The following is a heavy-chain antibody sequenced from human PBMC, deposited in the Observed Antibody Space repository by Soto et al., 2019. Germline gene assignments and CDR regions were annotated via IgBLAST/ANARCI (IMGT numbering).Heavy chain of an antibody. D-gene: IGHD3-3*01. J-gene: IGHJ6*03. CDR3: ARVPPPYYDFWSGYDYYYMDV. V-gene: IGHV3-48*01. CDR1: GFTFSSYS. CDR2: ISSSSSTI. Sequence: PGGSLRLSCAASGFTFSSYSMNWVRQAPGKGLEWVSYISSSSSTIYYADSVKGRFTISRDNAKNSLYLQMNSLRAEDTAVYYCARVPPPYYDFWSGYDYYYMDVWGKGTTVTVSS.